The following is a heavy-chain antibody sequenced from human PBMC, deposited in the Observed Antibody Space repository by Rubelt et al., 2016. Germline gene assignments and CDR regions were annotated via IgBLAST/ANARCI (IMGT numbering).Heavy chain of an antibody. V-gene: IGHV3-30*01. Sequence: DGSNKYYADSVKGRFTISRDNSKNTLYLQMNSLRAEDTAVYYCAREERQLDYYYGMDVWGQGTTVTVSS. CDR3: AREERQLDYYYGMDV. J-gene: IGHJ6*02. CDR2: DGSNK. D-gene: IGHD6-13*01.